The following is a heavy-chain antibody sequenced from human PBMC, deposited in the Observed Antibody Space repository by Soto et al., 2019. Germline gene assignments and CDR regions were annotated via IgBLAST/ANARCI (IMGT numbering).Heavy chain of an antibody. V-gene: IGHV4-39*01. CDR2: IYYSGST. Sequence: SETLSLTCTVSGGSISSSSYYWGWIRQPPGKGLEWIGSIYYSGSTYYNPSLKSRVTISVDTSKNQFSLKLSSVTAADTAVYYCARRRYGDYGGGYYFDYWGQGTLVTVS. J-gene: IGHJ4*02. D-gene: IGHD4-17*01. CDR3: ARRRYGDYGGGYYFDY. CDR1: GGSISSSSYY.